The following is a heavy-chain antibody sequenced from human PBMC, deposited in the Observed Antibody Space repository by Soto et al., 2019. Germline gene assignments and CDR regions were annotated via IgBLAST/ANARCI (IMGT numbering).Heavy chain of an antibody. Sequence: EVQLLESGGALVQPGVSLSLSCAASGFTYNNYAMGWVRQAPGKGLEWVSAISSSGYSAYYADSVKGRFTISRDNSRNTMFLQMIKLSAEDTAVYYCAKGSVVVAAKFDSWGQGTHVTVSS. CDR3: AKGSVVVAAKFDS. CDR2: ISSSGYSA. V-gene: IGHV3-23*01. J-gene: IGHJ4*02. D-gene: IGHD2-21*02. CDR1: GFTYNNYA.